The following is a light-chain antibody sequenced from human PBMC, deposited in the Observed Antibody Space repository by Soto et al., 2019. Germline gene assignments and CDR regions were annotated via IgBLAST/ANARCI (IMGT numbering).Light chain of an antibody. Sequence: QSVLTQPPSVSGAPGQRVTISCTGSTSNIGAGYHVHWYQQLPGTAPKLLIYNNNIRPSGVPDRFSGFKSDTSAASLAITGLQSEDDADYYCQSYDSALSGSVFGGGTKLTV. CDR1: TSNIGAGYH. V-gene: IGLV1-40*01. J-gene: IGLJ3*02. CDR3: QSYDSALSGSV. CDR2: NNN.